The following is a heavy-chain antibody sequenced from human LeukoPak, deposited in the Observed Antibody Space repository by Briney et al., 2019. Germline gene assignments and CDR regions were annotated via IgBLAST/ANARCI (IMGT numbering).Heavy chain of an antibody. CDR2: IIPIFGTA. J-gene: IGHJ6*02. CDR3: ARNYCSSPSCYLSYYGMDV. CDR1: GGTFSSYA. Sequence: SVKVSCKASGGTFSSYAISWVRQAPGQGLEWMGGIIPIFGTANYAQKFQGRVTITADESTSTAYMELSSLRSEDTAVYYCARNYCSSPSCYLSYYGMDVWGQGPTVTVSS. V-gene: IGHV1-69*01. D-gene: IGHD2-2*01.